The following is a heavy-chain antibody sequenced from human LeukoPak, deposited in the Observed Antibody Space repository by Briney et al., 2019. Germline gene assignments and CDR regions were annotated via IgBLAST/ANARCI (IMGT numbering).Heavy chain of an antibody. J-gene: IGHJ4*02. CDR2: ISGSGGST. Sequence: GGSLRLSCAASGFTFSSYAMSWVRQAPGQGLEWVSAISGSGGSTYYADSVKGRFTISRDNSKNTLYLQMNSLRAEDTAVYYCAKGEQRGYSGYDWVDYWGQGTLVTVSS. V-gene: IGHV3-23*01. CDR3: AKGEQRGYSGYDWVDY. CDR1: GFTFSSYA. D-gene: IGHD5-12*01.